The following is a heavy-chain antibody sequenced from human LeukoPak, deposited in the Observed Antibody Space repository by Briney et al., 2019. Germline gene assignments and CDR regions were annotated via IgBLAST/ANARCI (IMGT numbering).Heavy chain of an antibody. J-gene: IGHJ6*02. CDR3: ARSYYYDSSGYWYYYGMDV. CDR2: ISSSSSTI. CDR1: GFTFSSYT. D-gene: IGHD3-22*01. Sequence: GGSLRLSCAASGFTFSSYTMHWVRQAPGKGLEWVSYISSSSSTIYYADSVKGRFTISRDNAKNSLYLQMNSLRDEDTAVYYCARSYYYDSSGYWYYYGMDVWGQGTTVTVSS. V-gene: IGHV3-48*02.